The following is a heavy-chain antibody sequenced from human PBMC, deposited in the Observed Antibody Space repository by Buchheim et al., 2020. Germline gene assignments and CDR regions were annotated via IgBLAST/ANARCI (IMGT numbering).Heavy chain of an antibody. CDR1: GFSFSGYY. Sequence: QVQLVESGGSLVKPGGFLRLSCAASGFSFSGYYMSWIRQAPGKGLEWVSYISSGSSTIYYTDSVKGRLTISRDNDKNSTYRQMNSLRAEDTAVYFCARDKDYWGQGTL. V-gene: IGHV3-11*01. J-gene: IGHJ4*02. CDR2: ISSGSSTI. CDR3: ARDKDY.